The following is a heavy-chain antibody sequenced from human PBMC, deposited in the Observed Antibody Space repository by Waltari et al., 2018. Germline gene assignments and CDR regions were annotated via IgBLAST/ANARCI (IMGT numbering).Heavy chain of an antibody. Sequence: QVQLVQSGAEFKKPGASVKVSCKASGHTSTSYDINWVRQATGQGLGWMGWMNPNSGNTGYAQKFQGRVTITRNTSISTAYMELSSLRSEDTAVYYCAVMKENIAPFDYWGQGTLVTVSS. V-gene: IGHV1-8*03. CDR2: MNPNSGNT. CDR3: AVMKENIAPFDY. J-gene: IGHJ4*02. D-gene: IGHD5-12*01. CDR1: GHTSTSYD.